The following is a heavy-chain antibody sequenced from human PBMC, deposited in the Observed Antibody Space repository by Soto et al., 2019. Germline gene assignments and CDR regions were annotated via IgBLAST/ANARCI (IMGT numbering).Heavy chain of an antibody. Sequence: EVQLVESGGGLVQPGGSLRLSCAASGFTVSSNYMSWVRQAPGKGLEWVSVIYSGGSTYYADSVKGRFTISRDNSKNTLYLQMNSLRAEDTAVYYCALAVEYYYYMDVWGKGTTVTVSS. CDR2: IYSGGST. D-gene: IGHD6-19*01. CDR1: GFTVSSNY. CDR3: ALAVEYYYYMDV. V-gene: IGHV3-66*01. J-gene: IGHJ6*03.